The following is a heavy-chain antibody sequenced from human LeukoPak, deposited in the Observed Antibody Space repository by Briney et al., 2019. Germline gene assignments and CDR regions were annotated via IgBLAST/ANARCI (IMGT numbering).Heavy chain of an antibody. J-gene: IGHJ5*02. D-gene: IGHD2-8*02. CDR3: ARDRSRYCTGGVCWFDP. V-gene: IGHV3-7*01. CDR2: IKQDGSEK. CDR1: GFTFSSYW. Sequence: PGGSLRLSCAASGFTFSSYWMSWVRQAPGKGLEWVANIKQDGSEKYYVDSVKGRFTISRDNAKNSLYLQMNRLRAEDTAVYYCARDRSRYCTGGVCWFDPWGQGTLVTVSS.